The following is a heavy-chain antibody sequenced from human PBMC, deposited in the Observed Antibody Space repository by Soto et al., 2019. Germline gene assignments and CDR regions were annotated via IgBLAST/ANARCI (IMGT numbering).Heavy chain of an antibody. CDR3: AREVDQYAYLYYPLDV. Sequence: GGSLRLSCAASGFTFSSYSMNWVRQAPGKGLELVSSVTSSSTDIYYADSVKGRFTISRDNAKNSLYLQMSRLRAEDTAVYFCAREVDQYAYLYYPLDVWGQGTTVTVSS. CDR1: GFTFSSYS. CDR2: VTSSSTDI. J-gene: IGHJ6*02. V-gene: IGHV3-21*01. D-gene: IGHD2-15*01.